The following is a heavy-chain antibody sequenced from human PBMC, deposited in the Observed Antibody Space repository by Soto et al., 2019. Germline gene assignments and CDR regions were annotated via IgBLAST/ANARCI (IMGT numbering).Heavy chain of an antibody. CDR3: AGTPRKYSSGWYAAEYFQH. Sequence: SETLSLTCTVSGGSISSGGYSWTWIRQPPGKGLEWIGYIYYSGSTNYNPSLKSRVTISVDTSKNQFSLKLSSVTAADTAVYYCAGTPRKYSSGWYAAEYFQHWGQGTRVTVSS. V-gene: IGHV4-61*08. CDR1: GGSISSGGYS. D-gene: IGHD6-19*01. J-gene: IGHJ1*01. CDR2: IYYSGST.